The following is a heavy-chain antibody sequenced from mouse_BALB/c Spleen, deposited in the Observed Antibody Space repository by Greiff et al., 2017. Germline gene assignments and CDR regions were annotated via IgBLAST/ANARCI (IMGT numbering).Heavy chain of an antibody. Sequence: EVKLQESGPELVKPGASVKMSCKASGYTFTSYVMHWVKQKPGQGLEWIGYINPYNDGTKYNEKFKGKATLTSDKSSSTAYMELSSLTSEDSAVYYCARGPYYYGSSPFDYWGQGTTLTVSS. V-gene: IGHV1-14*01. J-gene: IGHJ2*01. CDR2: INPYNDGT. CDR3: ARGPYYYGSSPFDY. CDR1: GYTFTSYV. D-gene: IGHD1-1*01.